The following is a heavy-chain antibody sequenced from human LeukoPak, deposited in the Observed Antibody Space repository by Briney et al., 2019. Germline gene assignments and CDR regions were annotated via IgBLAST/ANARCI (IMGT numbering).Heavy chain of an antibody. Sequence: ASVKVSCKVSGYTLTELSMHWVRQAPGKGLEWMGGFDPEDGETIYAQKFQGRVTMTKDTSTDTAYMELSSRRSEDTAVYYCATQAWDSSGWLDYWGQGTLVTVSS. J-gene: IGHJ4*02. V-gene: IGHV1-24*01. CDR3: ATQAWDSSGWLDY. D-gene: IGHD6-19*01. CDR2: FDPEDGET. CDR1: GYTLTELS.